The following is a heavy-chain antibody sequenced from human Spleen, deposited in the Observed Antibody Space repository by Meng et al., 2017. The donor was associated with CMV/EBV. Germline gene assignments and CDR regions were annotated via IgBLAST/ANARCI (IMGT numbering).Heavy chain of an antibody. CDR2: INSDGSST. CDR1: GFTFRIYW. CDR3: ARGGRLLRGHFDY. J-gene: IGHJ4*02. D-gene: IGHD3-22*01. Sequence: CAASGFTFRIYWMHWVRQAPGKGLVWVSRINSDGSSTSYADSVKGRFTISRDNAKNTLYLQMNSLRAEDTAVYFCARGGRLLRGHFDYWGQGTLVTVSS. V-gene: IGHV3-74*01.